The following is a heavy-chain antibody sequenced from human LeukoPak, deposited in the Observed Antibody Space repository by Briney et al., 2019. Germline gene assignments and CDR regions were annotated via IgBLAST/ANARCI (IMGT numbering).Heavy chain of an antibody. CDR1: GGSFSGYY. CDR2: INHSGST. Sequence: SSETLSLTCAVYGGSFSGYYWSWIRQPPGKGLEWIGEINHSGSTNYNPSLKSRVTISVGTSKNQFSLKLSSVTAADTAVYYCARATYYDILTGYYTRWFDPWGQGTLVTVSS. D-gene: IGHD3-9*01. CDR3: ARATYYDILTGYYTRWFDP. V-gene: IGHV4-34*01. J-gene: IGHJ5*02.